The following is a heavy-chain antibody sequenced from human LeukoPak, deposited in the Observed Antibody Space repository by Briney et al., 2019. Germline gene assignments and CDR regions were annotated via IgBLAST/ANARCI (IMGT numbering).Heavy chain of an antibody. J-gene: IGHJ4*02. CDR2: ISTSGSTI. D-gene: IGHD1-1*01. Sequence: GGSLRLSCAASGFTFSSYSMNWVRQAPGKGLAWVSYISTSGSTIYYADSVKGRFTIPRDNAKNSLYLQMNSLRAEDTAVYYCARDAGTTYYFDYWGQGSLVTVSS. V-gene: IGHV3-48*04. CDR1: GFTFSSYS. CDR3: ARDAGTTYYFDY.